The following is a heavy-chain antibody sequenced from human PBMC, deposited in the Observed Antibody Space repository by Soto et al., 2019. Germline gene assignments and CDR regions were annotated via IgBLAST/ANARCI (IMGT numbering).Heavy chain of an antibody. J-gene: IGHJ6*02. V-gene: IGHV4-61*01. CDR1: GGSVSSGSYY. CDR2: IYYSGST. D-gene: IGHD3-3*01. CDR3: ARGNDFWSGYLESGMDV. Sequence: SETLSLTCTVSGGSVSSGSYYLSWIRQPPGKGLEWIGYIYYSGSTNYNPSLRSRVTISVDTSKNQFSLKLSSVTAADTAVYYCARGNDFWSGYLESGMDVWGQGTTVTVSS.